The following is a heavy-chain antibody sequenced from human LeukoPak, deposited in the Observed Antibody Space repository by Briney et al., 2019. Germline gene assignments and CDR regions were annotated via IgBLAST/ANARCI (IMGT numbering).Heavy chain of an antibody. CDR1: GGSISSSSYY. CDR3: ARLFDY. Sequence: SETLSLTCTVSGGSISSSSYYWGWIRQPPGKGLEWIGSIYFSGSTYYNPSLKSRVTMSVGTSRNQFSLQLSSVTAGDTAVYYCARLFDYWGQGTLVTVSS. CDR2: IYFSGST. J-gene: IGHJ4*02. V-gene: IGHV4-39*01.